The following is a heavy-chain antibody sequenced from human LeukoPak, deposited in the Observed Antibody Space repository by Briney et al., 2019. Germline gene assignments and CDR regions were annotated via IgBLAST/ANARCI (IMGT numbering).Heavy chain of an antibody. J-gene: IGHJ4*02. V-gene: IGHV3-30-3*01. Sequence: GGSLGLSCAASGFTFSSYAMHWVRQAPGKGLEWVAVISYDGSNKYYADSVKGRFTISRDNSKNTLYLQMNSLRAEDTAVYYCASLSAVAGTSVIDYWGQGTLVTVSS. CDR1: GFTFSSYA. CDR3: ASLSAVAGTSVIDY. CDR2: ISYDGSNK. D-gene: IGHD6-19*01.